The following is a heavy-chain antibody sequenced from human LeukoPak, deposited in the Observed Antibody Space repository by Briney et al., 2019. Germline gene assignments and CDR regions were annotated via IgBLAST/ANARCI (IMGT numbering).Heavy chain of an antibody. J-gene: IGHJ3*01. CDR2: ISDSGST. D-gene: IGHD3-22*01. Sequence: PSETLSLTCVVSGGSLSTHHWSWIRQSPGRGLEWIGYISDSGSTNYNPSLKSRVTISVDTSKNKFSLKLNSVIAADTAVYYCVREAATYYYDSSDYYRQTELFDVWGQGTMVTVSS. CDR1: GGSLSTHH. CDR3: VREAATYYYDSSDYYRQTELFDV. V-gene: IGHV4-59*11.